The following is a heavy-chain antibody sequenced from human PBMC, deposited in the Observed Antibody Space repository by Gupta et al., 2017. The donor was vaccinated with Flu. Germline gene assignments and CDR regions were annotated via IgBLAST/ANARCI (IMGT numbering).Heavy chain of an antibody. V-gene: IGHV3-33*01. CDR2: IWYNGGTK. D-gene: IGHD3-3*01. J-gene: IGHJ3*01. CDR3: ARGVGDSWSGPLSAFDV. CDR1: GFLFSRYG. Sequence: QVQLVESGGGVFQPGRSLSLSCAASGFLFSRYGLHLVRQAPGKGLEWVAVIWYNGGTKYYGDSVKGRFTISRDNSRDTLYLQMNSLRAEDTAVYYCARGVGDSWSGPLSAFDVWGQGTKVTVSP.